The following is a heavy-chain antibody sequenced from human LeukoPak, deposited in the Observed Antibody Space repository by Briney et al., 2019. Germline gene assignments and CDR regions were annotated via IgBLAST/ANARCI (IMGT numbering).Heavy chain of an antibody. CDR3: ARSSSGSTLFDY. D-gene: IGHD3-10*01. V-gene: IGHV4-61*02. Sequence: SETLSLTCTVSGGSISSGSYYWSWIRQPAGKGLEWIGRIYTSGSTNYNPSLKSRVTISVGTSKNQFSLKLSSVTAADTAVYYCARSSSGSTLFDYWGQGTLVTVSS. CDR1: GGSISSGSYY. J-gene: IGHJ4*02. CDR2: IYTSGST.